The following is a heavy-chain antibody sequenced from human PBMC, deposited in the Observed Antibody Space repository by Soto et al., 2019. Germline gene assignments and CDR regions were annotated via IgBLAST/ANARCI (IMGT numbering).Heavy chain of an antibody. CDR1: AGSISRSNSY. D-gene: IGHD3-22*01. J-gene: IGHJ5*02. CDR2: MYSSGNT. V-gene: IGHV4-39*01. CDR3: ARQPYDSSGYYYGA. Sequence: QLQLQESGPGLVKPSETLSLTCTVSAGSISRSNSYWGWIRQPPGKGLEWIGSMYSSGNTNYNPSLKSRDTTSVDTSKNQFSLKLTSVTAADTAVYYCARQPYDSSGYYYGAWGQGTLVTVSS.